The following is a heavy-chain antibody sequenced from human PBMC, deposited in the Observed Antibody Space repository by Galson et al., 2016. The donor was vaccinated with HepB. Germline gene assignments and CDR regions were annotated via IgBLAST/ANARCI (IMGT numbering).Heavy chain of an antibody. Sequence: SLRLSCAASGFRFSAYAMHWVRQAPGKGLEWVAVISSDGSSKYYADSLKGRLTFSRDNSKNTLYLQMDSLRAEDTAVYYCARDATGNSYDGSLTFDYWGQGSLVTVSS. CDR2: ISSDGSSK. V-gene: IGHV3-30*04. CDR3: ARDATGNSYDGSLTFDY. D-gene: IGHD3-22*01. J-gene: IGHJ4*02. CDR1: GFRFSAYA.